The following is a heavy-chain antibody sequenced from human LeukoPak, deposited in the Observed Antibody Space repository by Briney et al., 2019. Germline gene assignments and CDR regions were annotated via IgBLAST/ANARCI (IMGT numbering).Heavy chain of an antibody. CDR1: GFTFSTSV. CDR2: ISDNGPDT. Sequence: GGSLRLSCEVSGFTFSTSVMHWVRQAPGKGLEYVSGISDNGPDTHYGNSVEGRFTISRDNSKNSLYLQMDSLRDEDMAVYYCAREGHSSGHCGALDIWGQGTMVTVSS. CDR3: AREGHSSGHCGALDI. V-gene: IGHV3-64*01. J-gene: IGHJ3*02. D-gene: IGHD3-22*01.